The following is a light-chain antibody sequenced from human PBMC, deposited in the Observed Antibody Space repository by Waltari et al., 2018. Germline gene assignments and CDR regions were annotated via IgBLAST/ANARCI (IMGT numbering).Light chain of an antibody. V-gene: IGLV3-21*02. CDR3: QVWDTTSDRVV. Sequence: SYVLTQPPSASVATGETARITCGGDNVGSKSVHWYQQKPGQAPLLVVDDDSARPPGVPDRFSASNSGNTATLTISRVENGDEADYYCQVWDTTSDRVVFGGGTKLTVL. CDR2: DDS. CDR1: NVGSKS. J-gene: IGLJ2*01.